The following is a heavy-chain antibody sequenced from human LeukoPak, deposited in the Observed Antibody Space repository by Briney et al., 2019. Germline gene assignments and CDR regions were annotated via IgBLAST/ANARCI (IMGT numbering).Heavy chain of an antibody. Sequence: SETLSLTCAVSGGSVTSYHWNWIRQSPGKELEWIGYSSYSGNSNYNPSLRSRVTMSVDTSMQRFSLKLSSVTAADTAIYYCARLSDFFGSATTAYYFDSWGQGALVTVSS. CDR1: GGSVTSYH. J-gene: IGHJ4*02. D-gene: IGHD3-10*01. V-gene: IGHV4-59*08. CDR2: SSYSGNS. CDR3: ARLSDFFGSATTAYYFDS.